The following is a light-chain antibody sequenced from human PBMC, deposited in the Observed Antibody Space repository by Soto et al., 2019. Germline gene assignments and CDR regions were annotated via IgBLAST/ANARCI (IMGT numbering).Light chain of an antibody. CDR1: QIISSSY. CDR3: QQYGSSPPIT. CDR2: GAS. J-gene: IGKJ5*01. Sequence: PLSPAPLSFSPRERATLSLRARQIISSSYLSWYQQKPGQAPRLLIYGASTRATGIPARFSGSGRGSGTDFTLTISSLQPEDFAVYYCQQYGSSPPITFGHGTRLEI. V-gene: IGKV3D-7*01.